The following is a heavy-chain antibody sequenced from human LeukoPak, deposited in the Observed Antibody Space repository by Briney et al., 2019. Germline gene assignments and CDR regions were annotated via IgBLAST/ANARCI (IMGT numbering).Heavy chain of an antibody. J-gene: IGHJ3*02. D-gene: IGHD3-22*01. CDR1: GFIFNAYG. Sequence: GGSLRLSCAASGFIFNAYGMSWVRQAPGKGLEWVSAISGSGGSTYYADSVKGRFTISRDNSKNTLYLQMNSLRAEDTAVYYCAKDRYYYDSSGYYSYGAFDIWGQGTMVTVSS. CDR2: ISGSGGST. V-gene: IGHV3-23*01. CDR3: AKDRYYYDSSGYYSYGAFDI.